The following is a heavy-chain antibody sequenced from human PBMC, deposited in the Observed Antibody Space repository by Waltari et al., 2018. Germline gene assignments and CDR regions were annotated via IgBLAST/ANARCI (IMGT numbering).Heavy chain of an antibody. CDR1: GFTLSSFA. J-gene: IGHJ4*02. Sequence: EVQLLESGGGSVQPGGSLRLSCAASGFTLSSFAMTWVRPAPGKGLEGVSVIYTDGATQSADSVKGRFSISRDNYKSTLYLQMGSLRAEDTAVYYCAKGLAAGVSAPDYWGRGTLVTVSS. V-gene: IGHV3-23*03. CDR3: AKGLAAGVSAPDY. CDR2: IYTDGAT. D-gene: IGHD6-13*01.